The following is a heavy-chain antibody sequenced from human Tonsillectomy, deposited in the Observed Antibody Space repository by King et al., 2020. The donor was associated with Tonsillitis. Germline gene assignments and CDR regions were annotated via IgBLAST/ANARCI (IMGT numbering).Heavy chain of an antibody. CDR2: ISSSSSTI. V-gene: IGHV3-48*01. D-gene: IGHD1-26*01. J-gene: IGHJ4*02. CDR1: GFTFSSYS. Sequence: VQLVESGGGLVQPGGSLRLSCAASGFTFSSYSMNWVRQAPGKGLEWVSYISSSSSTIYYADSVKGRFTISRDNAKNSLYLQMNSLRAEDTAVYYCARVLYTVGSHRSFDYWGQGTLVTVSS. CDR3: ARVLYTVGSHRSFDY.